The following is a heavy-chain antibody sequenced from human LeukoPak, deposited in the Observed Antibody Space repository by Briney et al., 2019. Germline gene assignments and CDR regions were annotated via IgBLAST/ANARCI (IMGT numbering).Heavy chain of an antibody. CDR1: GGSFSSYY. CDR3: ARDCTGGSCYPPSDAFDI. D-gene: IGHD2-15*01. J-gene: IGHJ3*02. V-gene: IGHV4-59*01. CDR2: VYYGGTT. Sequence: SETLSLTCTVSGGSFSSYYWSWVRQPPGQGLEWIGYVYYGGTTSYSPSLKSRVTMSIDRSKNQFSLTLFSATAADTAIYYCARDCTGGSCYPPSDAFDIWGQGTKVTVSS.